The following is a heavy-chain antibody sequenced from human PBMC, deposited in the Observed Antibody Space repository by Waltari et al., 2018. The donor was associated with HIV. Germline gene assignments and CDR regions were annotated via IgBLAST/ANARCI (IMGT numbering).Heavy chain of an antibody. V-gene: IGHV3-30-3*02. CDR3: AKDVRYWDGLFYVGHDAFDV. CDR2: VSYDGSDK. J-gene: IGHJ3*01. D-gene: IGHD3-3*01. CDR1: GFTFNTYA. Sequence: QVQLVESGGGVVPPGRPLRLSCAPSGFTFNTYAMHWVRQAPGKGLEWVADVSYDGSDKHYADSVKGRFTISRDNAKNTVYLQLSSLRAEDTAAYYCAKDVRYWDGLFYVGHDAFDVWGQGTMVTVSS.